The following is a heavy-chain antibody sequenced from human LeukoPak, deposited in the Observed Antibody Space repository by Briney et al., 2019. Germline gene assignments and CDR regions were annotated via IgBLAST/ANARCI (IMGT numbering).Heavy chain of an antibody. CDR2: ISPSTTHT. CDR1: GFTFSDYY. V-gene: IGHV3-11*06. CDR3: AKDVGEWSVTDAFHI. J-gene: IGHJ3*02. Sequence: PGGSLRLSCAASGFTFSDYYMSWSRQAPGKGLEWLSYISPSTTHTSYADSVKGRFTISRDNAKNSLYLQMNSLRAEDTAVYYCAKDVGEWSVTDAFHIWGQGTRVTVSS. D-gene: IGHD3-16*01.